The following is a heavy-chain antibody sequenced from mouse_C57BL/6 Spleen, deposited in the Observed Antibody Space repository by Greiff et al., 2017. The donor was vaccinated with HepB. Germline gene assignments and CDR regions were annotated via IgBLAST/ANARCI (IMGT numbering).Heavy chain of an antibody. CDR1: GFTFSDYY. CDR2: ISNGGGST. D-gene: IGHD2-4*01. CDR3: ARQWDYAQGVG. Sequence: EVKLVESGGGLVQPGGSLKLSCAASGFTFSDYYMYWVRQTPEKRLEWVAYISNGGGSTYYPDTLKGRFTISRDNAKNTLYLQMSRLKSEDTAMYYCARQWDYAQGVGWGQGTLVTVSA. J-gene: IGHJ3*01. V-gene: IGHV5-12*01.